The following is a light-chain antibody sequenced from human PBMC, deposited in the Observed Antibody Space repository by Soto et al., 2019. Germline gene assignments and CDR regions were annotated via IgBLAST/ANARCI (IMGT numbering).Light chain of an antibody. V-gene: IGKV3-20*01. CDR2: GAS. CDR3: QQYGRT. Sequence: EIVLTQSPGTLSFSPGERATLSCRASQIVSSSYLAWYQQKPGQAPRLLIYGASSRATGIPDRFSGSGSGTDFTLTISRLEPEDFAVYYCQQYGRTFGQGTKVDIK. CDR1: QIVSSSY. J-gene: IGKJ1*01.